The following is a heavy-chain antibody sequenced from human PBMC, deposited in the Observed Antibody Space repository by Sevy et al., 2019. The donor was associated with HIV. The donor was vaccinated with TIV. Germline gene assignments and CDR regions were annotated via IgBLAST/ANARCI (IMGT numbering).Heavy chain of an antibody. CDR3: AKMQGGSYNYYSMDV. Sequence: GGSLRLSCAASGFIFSTYGIHWVRQAPGKGLEWVAVISYDGSEKYYADSVRGRFAISRDNSKNTLYLQMNSLRVEDTAIYYCAKMQGGSYNYYSMDVWGQGTTVTVSS. V-gene: IGHV3-30*18. D-gene: IGHD1-26*01. J-gene: IGHJ6*02. CDR2: ISYDGSEK. CDR1: GFIFSTYG.